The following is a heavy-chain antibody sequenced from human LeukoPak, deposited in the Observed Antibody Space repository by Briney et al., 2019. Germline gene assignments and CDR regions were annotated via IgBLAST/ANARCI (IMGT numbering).Heavy chain of an antibody. D-gene: IGHD3-10*01. CDR3: AAGSEGSFDF. CDR1: GGSISSNTYY. CDR2: IYTSGST. Sequence: IPSETLSLTCSVSGGSISSNTYYWGWIRQPAGKGLECIGRIYTSGSTYYNPSLKSRVTISVDTSKNQFSLKLSSVTAADTAVYYCAAGSEGSFDFWGQGTMVTVSS. V-gene: IGHV4-61*02. J-gene: IGHJ3*01.